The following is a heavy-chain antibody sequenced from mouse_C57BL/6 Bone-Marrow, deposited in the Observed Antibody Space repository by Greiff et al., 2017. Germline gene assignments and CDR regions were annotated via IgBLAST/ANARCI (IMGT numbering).Heavy chain of an antibody. CDR1: GFTFSSYA. V-gene: IGHV5-4*01. Sequence: EVKLMESGGGLVKPGGSLKLSCAASGFTFSSYAMSWVRQTPEKRLEWVATISDGGSYTYYPDNVKGRFTISRDNAKNNLYLQMSHLKSEDTAMXYCARDPTVVAGAMDYWGQGTSVTVSS. J-gene: IGHJ4*01. D-gene: IGHD1-1*01. CDR2: ISDGGSYT. CDR3: ARDPTVVAGAMDY.